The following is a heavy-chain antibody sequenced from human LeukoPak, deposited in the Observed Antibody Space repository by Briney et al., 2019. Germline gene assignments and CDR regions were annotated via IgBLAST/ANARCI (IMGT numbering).Heavy chain of an antibody. J-gene: IGHJ5*01. CDR3: ASDRNSNNWFFY. CDR1: GFTFSTYA. V-gene: IGHV3-23*01. CDR2: ISGSDGST. D-gene: IGHD6-13*01. Sequence: PGGSLRLSCAASGFTFSTYAIGWVRQAPGKGLEWVSTISGSDGSTDYADSVKGRFTISRDSSKNTLYLQMNTLRAEDTAIYYCASDRNSNNWFFYWGQGTLVTVSS.